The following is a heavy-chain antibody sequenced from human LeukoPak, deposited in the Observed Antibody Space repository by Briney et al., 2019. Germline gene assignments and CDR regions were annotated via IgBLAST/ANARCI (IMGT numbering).Heavy chain of an antibody. CDR2: ISYDGSNK. Sequence: GGSLRLSCAASGFTFSSYGMHWVRQAPGKGLERVAVISYDGSNKYYADSVKGRFTISRDNSKNTLYLQMNSLRAEDTAVYYCAGGGLLDYWGQGTLVTVSS. J-gene: IGHJ4*02. V-gene: IGHV3-30*03. CDR1: GFTFSSYG. D-gene: IGHD3-16*01. CDR3: AGGGLLDY.